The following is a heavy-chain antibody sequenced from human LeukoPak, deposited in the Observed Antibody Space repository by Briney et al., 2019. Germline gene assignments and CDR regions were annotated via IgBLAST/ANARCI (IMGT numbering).Heavy chain of an antibody. CDR1: GGSISSYY. J-gene: IGHJ6*03. Sequence: SETLSLTCTVSGGSISSYYWSWIRQPPGKGLEWLGYIYYSGSTNYNPSLKSRVTISVDTSKNQSSLKLSSVTAADTAVYYCARELELSYYYYYMDVWGKGTTVTVSS. D-gene: IGHD1-7*01. CDR3: ARELELSYYYYYMDV. CDR2: IYYSGST. V-gene: IGHV4-59*01.